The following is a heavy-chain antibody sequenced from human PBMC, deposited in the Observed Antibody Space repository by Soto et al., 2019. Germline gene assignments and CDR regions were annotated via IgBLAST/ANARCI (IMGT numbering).Heavy chain of an antibody. J-gene: IGHJ4*02. CDR1: GGSVTTGRYY. D-gene: IGHD4-17*01. CDR3: AKRDYAFDS. Sequence: SETLSLTCTVSGGSVTTGRYYWSWIRQPPGKTLEWIGYIYYSGSTNYNPSLKSRATIYTDTSGRHFSLNLTSVTADDTAVYFCAKRDYAFDSWGQGTLVTVS. CDR2: IYYSGST. V-gene: IGHV4-61*01.